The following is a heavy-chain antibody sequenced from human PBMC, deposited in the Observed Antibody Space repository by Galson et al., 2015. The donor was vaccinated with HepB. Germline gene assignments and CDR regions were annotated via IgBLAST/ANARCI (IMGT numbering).Heavy chain of an antibody. CDR3: ARHWASSSWSINWFDP. J-gene: IGHJ5*02. D-gene: IGHD6-13*01. Sequence: ISSSSYYWGWIRQPPGKGLEWIGSIYYSGSTYYNPSLKSRVTISVDTSKNQFSLKLSSVTAADTAVYYCARHWASSSWSINWFDPWGQGTLVTVSS. CDR2: IYYSGST. CDR1: ISSSSYY. V-gene: IGHV4-39*01.